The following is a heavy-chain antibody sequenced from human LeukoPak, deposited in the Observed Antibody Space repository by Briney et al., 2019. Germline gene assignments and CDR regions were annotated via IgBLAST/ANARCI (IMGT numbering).Heavy chain of an antibody. J-gene: IGHJ5*02. CDR1: GGTSSSYA. CDR2: IIPIFGTA. D-gene: IGHD6-6*01. V-gene: IGHV1-69*05. CDR3: ARVGSSSSGNGNWFDP. Sequence: GASVKVSCKASGGTSSSYAISWVRQAPGQGLEWMGVIIPIFGTANYAQKFQGRVTITTDESTSTAYMELGSLRSEDTAVYYCARVGSSSSGNGNWFDPWGQGTLVTVSS.